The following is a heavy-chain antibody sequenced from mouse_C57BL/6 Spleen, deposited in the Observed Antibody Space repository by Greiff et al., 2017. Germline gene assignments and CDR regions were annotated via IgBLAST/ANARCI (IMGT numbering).Heavy chain of an antibody. CDR1: GYTFTSYW. D-gene: IGHD2-1*01. CDR2: IDPSDSET. Sequence: QVQLQQPGAELVRPGSSVKLSCKASGYTFTSYWMHWVKQRPIQGLDWIGNIDPSDSETHYNQKFKDKAPLTVDKSSSTAYMPLSSLTSEDAAVYYCSRWGNSAWFAYGGQGTLVTVSA. V-gene: IGHV1-52*01. CDR3: SRWGNSAWFAY. J-gene: IGHJ3*01.